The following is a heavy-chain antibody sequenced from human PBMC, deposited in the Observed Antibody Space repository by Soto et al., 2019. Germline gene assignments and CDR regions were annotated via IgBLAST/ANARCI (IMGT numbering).Heavy chain of an antibody. CDR2: ISSSSSYI. J-gene: IGHJ4*02. CDR1: GFTFSSYS. CDR3: ARDGVITFWGVIVFDY. D-gene: IGHD3-16*02. Sequence: EVQLVESGGGLVKPGGSLRLSCAASGFTFSSYSMNWVRQAPGKGLEWVSSISSSSSYIYYADSVKGRFTISRDHAKNSLYLQMNSLRAEDTAVYYCARDGVITFWGVIVFDYRGQGTLVTVSS. V-gene: IGHV3-21*01.